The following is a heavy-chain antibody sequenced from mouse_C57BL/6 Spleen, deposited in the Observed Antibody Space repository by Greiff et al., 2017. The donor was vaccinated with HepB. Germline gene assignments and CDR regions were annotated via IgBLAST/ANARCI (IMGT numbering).Heavy chain of an antibody. J-gene: IGHJ3*01. Sequence: QVQLQQPGAELVKPGASVKMSCKASGYTFTSDWITWVKQRPGQGLEWIGDIYPGSGSTNYNEKFKSKATLTVDTSSSTAYMQLSSLTSEDSAVYYCARDYSNSAWFAYWGQGTLVTVSA. CDR2: IYPGSGST. V-gene: IGHV1-55*01. CDR1: GYTFTSDW. CDR3: ARDYSNSAWFAY. D-gene: IGHD2-5*01.